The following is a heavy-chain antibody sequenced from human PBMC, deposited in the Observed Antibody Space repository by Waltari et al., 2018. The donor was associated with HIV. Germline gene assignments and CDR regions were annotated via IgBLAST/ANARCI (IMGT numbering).Heavy chain of an antibody. Sequence: QLQLQESGPGLVKPPETLSLTCTVSGGSISGSTYYWGWIRQPPGKGLEWIGRIYYSGSTYYNPSIKSLVTISVDTFKNQFSLKLSSVTAADTAVYYGATTLNILSGLNWFDPWGQGTLVTVSS. V-gene: IGHV4-39*01. CDR2: IYYSGST. CDR1: GGSISGSTYY. CDR3: ATTLNILSGLNWFDP. J-gene: IGHJ5*02. D-gene: IGHD3-9*01.